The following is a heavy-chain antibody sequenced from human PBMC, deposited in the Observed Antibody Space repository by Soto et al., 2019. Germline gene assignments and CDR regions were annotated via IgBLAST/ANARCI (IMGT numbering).Heavy chain of an antibody. CDR2: INHSGST. V-gene: IGHV4-34*01. D-gene: IGHD2-21*02. CDR1: GGSFSGYY. CDR3: ARFLGGNSVWFYYYYGMDV. Sequence: SETLSLTCAVYGGSFSGYYWSWIRQPPGKGLEWIGEINHSGSTNYNPSLKSRVTISVDTSKNQFSLKLSSVTAADTAVYYCARFLGGNSVWFYYYYGMDVWGQGTTVTVSS. J-gene: IGHJ6*02.